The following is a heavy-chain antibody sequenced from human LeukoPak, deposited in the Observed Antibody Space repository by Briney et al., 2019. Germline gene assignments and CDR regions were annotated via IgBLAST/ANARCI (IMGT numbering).Heavy chain of an antibody. CDR2: IIPIFGTA. V-gene: IGHV1-69*13. D-gene: IGHD3-3*01. Sequence: SVKVSCKASGGTFSSYAISWVRQAPGQGLEWMGGIIPIFGTANYAQKFQGRVTITADESTSTAYMELSSLRSEDTAVYYCAREPSVLRFLEWEFDPWGQGTLVTVSS. CDR1: GGTFSSYA. J-gene: IGHJ5*02. CDR3: AREPSVLRFLEWEFDP.